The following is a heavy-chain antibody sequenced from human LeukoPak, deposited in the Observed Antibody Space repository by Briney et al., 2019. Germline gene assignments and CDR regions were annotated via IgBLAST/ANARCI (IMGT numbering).Heavy chain of an antibody. CDR3: AKVLRFLEEGGWFDP. CDR2: INAGNGNT. Sequence: ASVKVSCKASGYTFTSYAMHWVRQAPGQRLEWMGWINAGNGNTKYSQKFQGRVTITRDTSASTAYMELSSLRSEDTAVYYCAKVLRFLEEGGWFDPWGQGTLVTVSS. CDR1: GYTFTSYA. V-gene: IGHV1-3*01. J-gene: IGHJ5*02. D-gene: IGHD3-3*01.